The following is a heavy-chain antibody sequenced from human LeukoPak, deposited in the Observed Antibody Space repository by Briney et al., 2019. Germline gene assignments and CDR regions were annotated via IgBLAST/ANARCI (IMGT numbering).Heavy chain of an antibody. CDR2: SDPSDSYT. CDR3: SVLTSRGYLACC. D-gene: IGHD3-22*01. CDR1: GSRFADYW. Sequence: GESLQISCQGSGSRFADYWISWVRQLPGKGLEWMGRSDPSDSYTNYSPSFQGHVTISADKSISTAYLQCNSLRASHTAIYYCSVLTSRGYLACCRGPGTLVTVAS. V-gene: IGHV5-10-1*01. J-gene: IGHJ4*01.